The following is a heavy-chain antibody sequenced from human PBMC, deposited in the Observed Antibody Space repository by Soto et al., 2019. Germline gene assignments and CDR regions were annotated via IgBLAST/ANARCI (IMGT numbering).Heavy chain of an antibody. D-gene: IGHD2-15*01. Sequence: EVQLVQSGAEVKKPGESLKISCKGSGDSFISNWIGWVRQMPGKGLEWMGIIYPGDSDTRYSPSFQGQVTISADTSISTAYLQWSSLKASDTAMYYCARGPDRGGSLYYFDPWGQGTLVTVSS. CDR1: GDSFISNW. V-gene: IGHV5-51*01. J-gene: IGHJ4*02. CDR3: ARGPDRGGSLYYFDP. CDR2: IYPGDSDT.